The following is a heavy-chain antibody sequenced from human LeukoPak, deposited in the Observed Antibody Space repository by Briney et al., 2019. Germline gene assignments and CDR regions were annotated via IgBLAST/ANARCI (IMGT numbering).Heavy chain of an antibody. J-gene: IGHJ4*02. CDR2: SATTKSNSCTT. V-gene: IGHV3-72*01. Sequence: GGSLRLSCAGAGFSIADHHMDWVRQAPGTGLEWIGRSATTKSNSCTTQYAASVRGRFTISRDDSQNSLYLQMNSLRAEDTAVYYCAKDLLPFGRTDRNYFDYWGQGTLVTASS. D-gene: IGHD3-10*01. CDR1: GFSIADHH. CDR3: AKDLLPFGRTDRNYFDY.